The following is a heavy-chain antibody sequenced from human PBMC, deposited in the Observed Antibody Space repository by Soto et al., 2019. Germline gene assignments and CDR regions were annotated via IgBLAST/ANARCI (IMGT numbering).Heavy chain of an antibody. CDR3: ARLPIVLMVYDYYYGMDV. CDR2: IDPSDSYT. J-gene: IGHJ6*02. V-gene: IGHV5-10-1*01. Sequence: PGESLKISCKGSGYSFTSYWISWVRQMPGKGLEWMGRIDPSDSYTNYSPSFQGHVTISADKSISTAYLQWSSLKASGTAMYYCARLPIVLMVYDYYYGMDVWGQGTTVTVSS. CDR1: GYSFTSYW. D-gene: IGHD2-8*01.